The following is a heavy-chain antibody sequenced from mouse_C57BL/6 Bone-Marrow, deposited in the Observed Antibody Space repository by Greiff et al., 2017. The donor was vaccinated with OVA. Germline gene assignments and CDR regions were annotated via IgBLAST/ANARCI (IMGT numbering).Heavy chain of an antibody. V-gene: IGHV1-19*01. Sequence: VQLKQSGPVLVKPGASVKMSCKASGYTFTDYYMNWVKQSHGKSLEWIGVINPYNGGTSYNQKFKGKATLTVDKSSSTAYMELNSLTSEDSAVYYCALLLLRRDYWGQGTTLTVSS. D-gene: IGHD1-1*01. CDR3: ALLLLRRDY. CDR2: INPYNGGT. CDR1: GYTFTDYY. J-gene: IGHJ2*01.